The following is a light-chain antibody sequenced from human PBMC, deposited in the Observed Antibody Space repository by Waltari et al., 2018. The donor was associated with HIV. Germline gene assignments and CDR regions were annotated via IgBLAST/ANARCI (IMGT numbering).Light chain of an antibody. V-gene: IGLV2-11*01. J-gene: IGLJ3*02. CDR1: RSDVGGYKY. CDR2: DVS. Sequence: QSALTQPRSVSGSPGQSVTISCTETRSDVGGYKYVSWYQQHPGKAPKVMIYDVSKRPSGVPDRFSGSKSGNTASLTISGLQAEDEADYYCCSYAGSYIWVFGGGTKLTVL. CDR3: CSYAGSYIWV.